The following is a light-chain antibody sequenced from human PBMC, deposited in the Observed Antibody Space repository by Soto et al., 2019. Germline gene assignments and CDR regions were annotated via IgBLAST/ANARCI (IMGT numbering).Light chain of an antibody. CDR2: GAS. J-gene: IGKJ2*01. V-gene: IGKV3-15*01. Sequence: EIVMTQSPATLSMSPGERVTLSCRASQSVSDNLAWYQQKPGQAPRLLIYGASTRATTTPARFSGSGSGTEFTLTISSLQSEDFAVYFCQQSNNWPYTFGQGTKLDIK. CDR1: QSVSDN. CDR3: QQSNNWPYT.